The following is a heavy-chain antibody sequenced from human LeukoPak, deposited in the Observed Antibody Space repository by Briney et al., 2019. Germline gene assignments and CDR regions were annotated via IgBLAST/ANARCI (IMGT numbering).Heavy chain of an antibody. D-gene: IGHD4-11*01. V-gene: IGHV4-39*01. CDR2: IYYSGST. J-gene: IGHJ4*02. Sequence: PSETLSLTCTVSGGSISSNNYHWGWIRQAPGKGLEWIGSIYYSGSTYYNPSLKSRVTISVDTSKNRFSLKLNSVTAADTAVYYCARRGYSSYFDYWGQGPLVTVSS. CDR1: GGSISSNNYH. CDR3: ARRGYSSYFDY.